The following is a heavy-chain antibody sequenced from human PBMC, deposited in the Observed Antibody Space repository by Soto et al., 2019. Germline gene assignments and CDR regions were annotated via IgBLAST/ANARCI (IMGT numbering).Heavy chain of an antibody. CDR3: AHKGPEDWPLDY. Sequence: QITLKESGPPLVRPTQTLTLTCAFSGFSLSTSGVGVGWIRQPPGKALEWLAVIYWDDSKHYSPSLRSRLTITKDPAKNLVVLTMSNMDPMDTGTYYCAHKGPEDWPLDYWGQGTLVTVSS. D-gene: IGHD3-9*01. CDR2: IYWDDSK. CDR1: GFSLSTSGVG. J-gene: IGHJ4*02. V-gene: IGHV2-5*02.